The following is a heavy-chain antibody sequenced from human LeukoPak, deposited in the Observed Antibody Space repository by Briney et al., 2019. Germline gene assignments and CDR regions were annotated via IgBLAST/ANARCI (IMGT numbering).Heavy chain of an antibody. CDR3: ARGAVPAAGKYNWFDP. D-gene: IGHD2-2*01. CDR2: IYYSGST. J-gene: IGHJ5*02. V-gene: IGHV4-59*01. CDR1: GGSISSFY. Sequence: SETLSLTCTVSGGSISSFYWSWIRQPPGKGLEWIGYIYYSGSTNYNPSLKSRVTISVDTSKNQFSLKLSSVTAADTAVYYCARGAVPAAGKYNWFDPWGQGTLVTVSS.